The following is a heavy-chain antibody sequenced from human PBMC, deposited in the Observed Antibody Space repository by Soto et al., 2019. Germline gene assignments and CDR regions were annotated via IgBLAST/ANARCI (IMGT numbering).Heavy chain of an antibody. V-gene: IGHV3-49*03. CDR1: GFTFGDYA. J-gene: IGHJ4*02. CDR3: TRVESGTYCGGDCYDPPKDYFDY. Sequence: GGSLRLSCTASGFTFGDYAMSWFRQAPGKGLEWVGFIRSKAYGGTTEYAASVKGRFTISRDDSKSIAYLQMNSLKTEDTAVYYCTRVESGTYCGGDCYDPPKDYFDYWGQGTLVTVSS. CDR2: IRSKAYGGTT. D-gene: IGHD2-21*02.